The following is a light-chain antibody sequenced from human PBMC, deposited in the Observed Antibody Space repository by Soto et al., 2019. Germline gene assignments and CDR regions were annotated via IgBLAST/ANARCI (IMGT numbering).Light chain of an antibody. V-gene: IGLV2-8*01. Sequence: QSALTQPPSASGSPGQSVTISCTGTSSDVGGYHYVAWYQQHPGKAPKLIIYEVSKRPSGVPDRFSGSKSGNTASLTVSGLQAEDEADYYCTSFTGGNNLYVFGTGTKLTVL. CDR2: EVS. CDR3: TSFTGGNNLYV. CDR1: SSDVGGYHY. J-gene: IGLJ1*01.